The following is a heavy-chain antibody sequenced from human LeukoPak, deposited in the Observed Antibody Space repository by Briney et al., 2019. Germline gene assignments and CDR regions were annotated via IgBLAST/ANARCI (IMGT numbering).Heavy chain of an antibody. V-gene: IGHV3-73*01. CDR1: GFAFSGSA. Sequence: GGSLRLSCTASGFAFSGSAIHWVRQPSGKGLEGVGRIRSKANDYSTTDAASVKGRFTISRDDSKNTAYLQMNSLKTEDTAVYYCTRHPYDILTAFDYWGQGTLV. CDR3: TRHPYDILTAFDY. CDR2: IRSKANDYST. J-gene: IGHJ4*02. D-gene: IGHD3-9*01.